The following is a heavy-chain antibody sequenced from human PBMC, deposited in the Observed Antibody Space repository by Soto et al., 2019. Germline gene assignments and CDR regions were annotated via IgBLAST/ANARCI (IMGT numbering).Heavy chain of an antibody. D-gene: IGHD3-10*01. CDR2: ISTYTGNT. J-gene: IGHJ6*02. CDR1: GYTFTNYD. Sequence: QVHLVQSGAEVKKPGASVKVSCKASGYTFTNYDINWVRQAPGQGLEWMGWISTYTGNTNDAQKLQGRVTMTTDTSTSTDYMELRGLRSDVMAVYCCARGYYYGSGRPTPGGMDVWGQGTTVTVSS. V-gene: IGHV1-18*03. CDR3: ARGYYYGSGRPTPGGMDV.